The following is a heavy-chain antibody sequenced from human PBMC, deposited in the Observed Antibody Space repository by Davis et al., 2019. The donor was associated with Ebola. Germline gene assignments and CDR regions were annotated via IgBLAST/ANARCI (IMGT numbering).Heavy chain of an antibody. CDR3: VRDGVIILTAFYGDVY. J-gene: IGHJ4*02. D-gene: IGHD3-3*01. V-gene: IGHV3-30-3*01. CDR2: ISYDGNKE. Sequence: GESLKISCVASGFNFRTYSMHWVRQAPGKGLEWVASISYDGNKEYYADSERGRFTISRDSSKNTVYLQMDSLRIDDTAVYFCVRDGVIILTAFYGDVYWGQGTPVTVSS. CDR1: GFNFRTYS.